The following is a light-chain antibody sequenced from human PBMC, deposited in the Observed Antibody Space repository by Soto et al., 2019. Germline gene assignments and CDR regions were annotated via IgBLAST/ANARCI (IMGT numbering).Light chain of an antibody. V-gene: IGLV2-14*01. Sequence: QPALTQPASVSGSPGQSITISCTGTSSDVDGYNYVSWYQQHPGKAPKLMMYDVSNRPSGVSNRFSGSKSGNTASLTISGLQAEDEADYCCSSFTSSSTYVFGSGTKVTVL. J-gene: IGLJ1*01. CDR3: SSFTSSSTYV. CDR1: SSDVDGYNY. CDR2: DVS.